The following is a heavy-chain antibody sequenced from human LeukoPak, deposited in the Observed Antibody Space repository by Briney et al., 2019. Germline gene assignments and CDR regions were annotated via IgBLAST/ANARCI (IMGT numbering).Heavy chain of an antibody. CDR1: GFTVSSNY. Sequence: GGSLRLSCAASGFTVSSNYMSWVRQAPGKGLEWVSSINWNGGSTGYADSVKGRFTISRDNAKNSLYLQMNSLRAEDTAVYYCARASLGYWGQGTLVTVSS. CDR3: ARASLGY. D-gene: IGHD3-16*02. V-gene: IGHV3-20*04. J-gene: IGHJ4*02. CDR2: INWNGGST.